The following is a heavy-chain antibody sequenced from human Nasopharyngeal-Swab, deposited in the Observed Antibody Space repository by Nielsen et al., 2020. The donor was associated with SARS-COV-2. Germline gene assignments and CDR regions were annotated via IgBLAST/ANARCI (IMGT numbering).Heavy chain of an antibody. Sequence: GESLKISCAASGFTFSSYGMHWVRQAPGKGLEWVAFISYDGSNQYYADSVKGRFTISRDNSKNTLYLQMNSLRAEDTAVYYCVGELLPYYGMDVWGQGTTVTVSS. D-gene: IGHD1-26*01. CDR3: VGELLPYYGMDV. CDR1: GFTFSSYG. CDR2: ISYDGSNQ. J-gene: IGHJ6*02. V-gene: IGHV3-30*03.